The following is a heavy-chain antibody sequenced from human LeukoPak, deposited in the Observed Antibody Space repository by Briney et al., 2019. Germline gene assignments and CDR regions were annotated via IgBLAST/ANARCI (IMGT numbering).Heavy chain of an antibody. J-gene: IGHJ4*02. Sequence: GGSLRPSCAASGFTFSNYWMSWVRQAPGKGLLWVSHINSDGSWTTYADSVKGRFTISKDNAKNTVYLQMNNLRAEDTAVYYCVSFYETYWGRGTLVTVSS. CDR1: GFTFSNYW. D-gene: IGHD2-2*01. CDR3: VSFYETY. V-gene: IGHV3-74*01. CDR2: INSDGSWT.